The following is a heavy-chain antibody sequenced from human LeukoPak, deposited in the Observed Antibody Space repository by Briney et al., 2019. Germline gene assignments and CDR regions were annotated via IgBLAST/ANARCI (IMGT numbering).Heavy chain of an antibody. CDR3: ARQTWIELWHFDY. CDR2: IYYTGKT. J-gene: IGHJ4*02. D-gene: IGHD5-18*01. Sequence: AETLSLTCTVSGDSVSSSAYCWSWVRQPPGKGLEWFADIYYTGKTNSNPSLTSRLTISVDTSKNQFSLRLTSVTAADTAVYYCARQTWIELWHFDYWGQRALVTVSS. CDR1: GDSVSSSAYC. V-gene: IGHV4-61*08.